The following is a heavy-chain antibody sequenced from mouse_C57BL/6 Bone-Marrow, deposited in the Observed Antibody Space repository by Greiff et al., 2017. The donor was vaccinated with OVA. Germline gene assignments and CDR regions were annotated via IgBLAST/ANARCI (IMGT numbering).Heavy chain of an antibody. D-gene: IGHD1-1*01. CDR1: GYTFTDYC. V-gene: IGHV1-19*01. J-gene: IGHJ2*01. CDR2: INPCNGGT. CDR3: ARYGGSSYNGY. Sequence: EVKLMESGPVLVKPGASVKMSCKASGYTFTDYCMNWVKQSHGQSLEWIGVINPCNGGTSYNQKFKGKATLTVDKSSSTAYMEINSLRSEDAAIYCYARYGGSSYNGYWGQGTTLPVSS.